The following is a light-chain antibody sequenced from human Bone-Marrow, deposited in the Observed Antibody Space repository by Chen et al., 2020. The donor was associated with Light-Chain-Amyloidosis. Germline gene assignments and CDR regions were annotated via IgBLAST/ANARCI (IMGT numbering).Light chain of an antibody. CDR2: RNN. CDR1: SSNIGSNY. Sequence: QSVLTQPPSASGTPGQRVTIPCSGTSSNIGSNYIYWYQQFPGTAPKLLTYRNNPPPSGFTDRFSGSKSGNSACLAVSVLRPEDESDYYCSACDDSLSAVVFGGGAKLTV. J-gene: IGLJ2*01. CDR3: SACDDSLSAVV. V-gene: IGLV1-47*01.